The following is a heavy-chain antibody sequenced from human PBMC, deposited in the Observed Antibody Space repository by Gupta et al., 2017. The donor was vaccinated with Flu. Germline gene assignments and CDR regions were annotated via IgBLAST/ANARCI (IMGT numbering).Heavy chain of an antibody. D-gene: IGHD6-19*01. V-gene: IGHV3-33*01. Sequence: QEQLVESGGGVVQPGRSLRLSCEASGFPFSSDAMHSVRQAPGKGLDWVAYIWHDGVNKYYADSVKGRFTISRDNSKNTLYLQMNRLRTDDTAVYYCARDAYSGGWSGAFDIWGPGTMVTVSS. CDR1: GFPFSSDA. CDR2: IWHDGVNK. CDR3: ARDAYSGGWSGAFDI. J-gene: IGHJ3*02.